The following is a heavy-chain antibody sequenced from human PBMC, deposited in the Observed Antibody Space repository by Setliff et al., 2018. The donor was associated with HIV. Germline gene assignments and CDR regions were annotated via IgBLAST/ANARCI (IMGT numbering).Heavy chain of an antibody. CDR1: GGSISSGGYS. J-gene: IGHJ6*03. CDR3: ARKSRYSDTSGYFKHYIYYYLDV. D-gene: IGHD3-22*01. Sequence: NPSETLSLTCAVSGGSISSGGYSWNWIRQPPGKGLEWIGYIYHSGSTFYNPSLKSRVTISVDRSKNQFSLKLTSVTAADTAIYYCARKSRYSDTSGYFKHYIYYYLDVWGKGTTVTVSS. V-gene: IGHV4-30-2*01. CDR2: IYHSGST.